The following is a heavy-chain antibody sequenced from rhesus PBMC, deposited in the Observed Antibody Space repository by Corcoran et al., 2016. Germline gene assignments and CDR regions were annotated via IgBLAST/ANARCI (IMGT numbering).Heavy chain of an antibody. Sequence: QVQLQESGPGLVKPSATLSLTCAVSGASLSSTSCSWISQPPGKGLEWIGRVDGSGGSTDYNPSLKSRVTISTDTSKNQFALKLNAVTAADTAVYYCARISTGYWGQGVLVTVSS. CDR3: ARISTGY. J-gene: IGHJ4*01. D-gene: IGHD1-26*01. V-gene: IGHV4-160*01. CDR2: VDGSGGST. CDR1: GASLSSTS.